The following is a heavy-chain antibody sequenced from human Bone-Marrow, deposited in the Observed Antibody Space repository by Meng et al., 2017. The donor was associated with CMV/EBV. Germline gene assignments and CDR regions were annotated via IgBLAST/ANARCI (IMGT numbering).Heavy chain of an antibody. D-gene: IGHD2-2*02. Sequence: GGSLRLSCAASGFTFSSYAMHWVRQAPGKGLEWVAVISYDGSNKYYADSVKGRFTISRDNSKNTLYLQMNSLRAEDTAVYYCARETYCSSTSCYIRSPYTIYYYGMDVWGQGTTVTVSS. V-gene: IGHV3-30-3*01. CDR3: ARETYCSSTSCYIRSPYTIYYYGMDV. CDR1: GFTFSSYA. CDR2: ISYDGSNK. J-gene: IGHJ6*02.